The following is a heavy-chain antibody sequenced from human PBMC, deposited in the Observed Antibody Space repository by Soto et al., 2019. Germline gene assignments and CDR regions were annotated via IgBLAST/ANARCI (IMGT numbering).Heavy chain of an antibody. V-gene: IGHV4-30-2*01. Sequence: TLSLTCAVSGGSISSGGYSWSWIRQPPGKGLECIGYIYHSGSTYYNPSLKSRVTISVDRSKNQFSLKLSSVTAADTAVYYCARGPPLGYWGQGTLVTVSS. J-gene: IGHJ4*02. CDR3: ARGPPLGY. CDR1: GGSISSGGYS. CDR2: IYHSGST.